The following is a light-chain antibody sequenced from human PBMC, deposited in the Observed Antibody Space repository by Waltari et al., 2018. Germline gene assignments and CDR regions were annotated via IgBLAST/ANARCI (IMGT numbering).Light chain of an antibody. CDR3: QQYYSTPPT. V-gene: IGKV4-1*01. CDR1: FWSYNLKTN. CDR2: WES. Sequence: FWSYNLKTNLSEYKQKTGQPPQLLSYWESTRESGVPDRFSGSGSGTNFTLTISGLQAEDVAVYYCQQYYSTPPTFGQGTKLKIK. J-gene: IGKJ2*01.